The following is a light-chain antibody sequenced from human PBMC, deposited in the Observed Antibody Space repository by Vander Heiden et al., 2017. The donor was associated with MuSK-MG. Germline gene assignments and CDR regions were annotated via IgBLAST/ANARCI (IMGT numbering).Light chain of an antibody. CDR2: AAS. CDR3: HEGDTTRRT. CDR1: QSISSY. J-gene: IGKJ1*01. Sequence: DIQMTQFPSSLSASVGDRVTITCRASQSISSYLNSYQQKPWKAPKLLIYAASSLQSGVPSTSSDSGSASAFTLSISRLLLEDFATYYCHEGDTTRRTFGQGTKVEIK. V-gene: IGKV1-39*01.